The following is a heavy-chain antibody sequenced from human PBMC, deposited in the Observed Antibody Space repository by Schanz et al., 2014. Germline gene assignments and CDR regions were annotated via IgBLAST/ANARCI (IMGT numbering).Heavy chain of an antibody. CDR1: GYRVRDVS. D-gene: IGHD3-10*01. CDR3: TFPTGPFYGSGSCFNY. CDR2: FDLEQGQT. Sequence: QVQVVQSGAEVGKPGASVKVSCKVSGYRVRDVSIHWVRAVPGRGLQWLGGFDLEQGQTIYAHEFQGRVIMTEDTSTDTAYLELSSLTSDDTAVYYCTFPTGPFYGSGSCFNYWGPGTLVTVSS. V-gene: IGHV1-24*01. J-gene: IGHJ4*02.